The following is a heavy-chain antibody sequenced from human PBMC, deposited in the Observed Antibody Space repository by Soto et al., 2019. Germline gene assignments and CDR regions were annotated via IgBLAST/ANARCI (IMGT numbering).Heavy chain of an antibody. CDR3: AKEIFCDAYAATSAFDL. D-gene: IGHD3-9*01. CDR2: VDGSGGDT. CDR1: GFTFSSHA. J-gene: IGHJ4*02. V-gene: IGHV3-23*01. Sequence: GGSLRLSCAASGFTFSSHAMGWLRQAPGTGPEWVAFVDGSGGDTSYADSVKGRFTISRDNSDNSLFLHMNTLRAEDTGRYFCAKEIFCDAYAATSAFDLWGQGCLVTVSS.